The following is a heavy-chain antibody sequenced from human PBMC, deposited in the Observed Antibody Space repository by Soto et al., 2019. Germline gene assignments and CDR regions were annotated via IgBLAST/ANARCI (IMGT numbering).Heavy chain of an antibody. CDR2: IYYSGST. J-gene: IGHJ4*02. V-gene: IGHV4-30-4*01. D-gene: IGHD3-16*02. CDR1: GGSISSGDYY. Sequence: SETLSLTCTVSGGSISSGDYYWSWIRQPPGKGLEWIGYIYYSGSTYYNPSLKSRVTISVDTSKNQFSLKLSSVTAADTAVYYCARTHSRADHDYVWGSYRYTFDYWGQGTLVTVSS. CDR3: ARTHSRADHDYVWGSYRYTFDY.